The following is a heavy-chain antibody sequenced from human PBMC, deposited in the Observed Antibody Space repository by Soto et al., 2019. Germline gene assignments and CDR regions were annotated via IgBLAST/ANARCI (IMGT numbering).Heavy chain of an antibody. CDR2: ISSSSSTI. D-gene: IGHD6-13*01. V-gene: IGHV3-48*01. J-gene: IGHJ5*02. Sequence: EVQLVESGGGLVQPGGSLRLSCAASGFTFSSYSMNWVRQAPGKGLEWVSYISSSSSTIYYADSVKGRLTISRDNAKNSLYLQMNSLRAEDTAVYYCARHPERIAQIGWFAPWGQGTLVTVSS. CDR3: ARHPERIAQIGWFAP. CDR1: GFTFSSYS.